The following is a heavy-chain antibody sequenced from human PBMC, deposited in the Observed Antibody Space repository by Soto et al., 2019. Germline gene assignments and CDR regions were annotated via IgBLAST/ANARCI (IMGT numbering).Heavy chain of an antibody. V-gene: IGHV4-61*01. D-gene: IGHD6-13*01. CDR1: GGSVSSGSYY. CDR3: ARVIAAAGTVYYYYYYMDV. J-gene: IGHJ6*03. CDR2: IYYSGST. Sequence: SETLSLTCTVSGGSVSSGSYYWSWIRQPPGKRLEWIGYIYYSGSTNYNPSLKSRVTISVDTSKNQFSLKLSSVTAADTAVYYCARVIAAAGTVYYYYYYMDVWGKGTTVTISS.